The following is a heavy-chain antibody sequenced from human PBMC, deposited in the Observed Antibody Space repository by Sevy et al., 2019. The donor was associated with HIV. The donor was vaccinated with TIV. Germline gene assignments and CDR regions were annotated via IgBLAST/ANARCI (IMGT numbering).Heavy chain of an antibody. CDR1: GFTFKTYA. V-gene: IGHV3-30-3*01. D-gene: IGHD1-26*01. CDR3: ARDNRPLVGATNYFDY. CDR2: ISYDGTNK. Sequence: GVSLRLSCAASGFTFKTYAMHWVRQAPGGGLEWVAVISYDGTNKYYAASVKGRFTISRDDSKNTVFLQMNSLKSEDTAVYYCARDNRPLVGATNYFDYWGQGSLVTVSS. J-gene: IGHJ4*02.